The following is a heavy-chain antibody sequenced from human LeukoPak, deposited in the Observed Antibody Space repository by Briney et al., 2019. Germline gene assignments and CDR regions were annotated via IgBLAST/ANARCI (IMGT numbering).Heavy chain of an antibody. Sequence: PGGSLRLSCSASGFTVRSNYMSWVRQAPGKGLEWGSVIYSGGSTYYADSVKGRFTISRDNSKNTLYLQMNSLRAEDTAVYYCARETVAGLQYYFDYWGQGTLVTVSS. CDR2: IYSGGST. CDR3: ARETVAGLQYYFDY. V-gene: IGHV3-53*01. J-gene: IGHJ4*02. CDR1: GFTVRSNY. D-gene: IGHD6-19*01.